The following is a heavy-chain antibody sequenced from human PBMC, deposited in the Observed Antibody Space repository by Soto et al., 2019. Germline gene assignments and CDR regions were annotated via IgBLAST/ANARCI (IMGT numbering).Heavy chain of an antibody. J-gene: IGHJ4*02. Sequence: ASVKVSCKASGYTFTSYGISWVRQAPGQGLEWMGWISAYNGNTKYAQKLQGRVTMTTDTSTSTAYMELSSLRSEDTAVYYCARDHSVGYSGYDLRVCPGYWGQGTLVTVSS. D-gene: IGHD5-12*01. V-gene: IGHV1-18*01. CDR3: ARDHSVGYSGYDLRVCPGY. CDR2: ISAYNGNT. CDR1: GYTFTSYG.